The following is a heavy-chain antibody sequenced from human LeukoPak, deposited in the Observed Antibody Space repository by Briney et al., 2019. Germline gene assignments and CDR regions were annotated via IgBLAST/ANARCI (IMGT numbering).Heavy chain of an antibody. CDR2: ISHSGST. D-gene: IGHD3-22*01. V-gene: IGHV4-34*01. CDR3: ARGPHPTKLYDSSGYPLDY. J-gene: IGHJ4*02. CDR1: GGSFSGYY. Sequence: SETLSLTCAVYGGSFSGYYWSWIRQPPGKGLEWIGEISHSGSTNYNPSLKSRVTISVDTSKNQFSLKLSSVTAADTAVYYCARGPHPTKLYDSSGYPLDYWGQGTLVTVSS.